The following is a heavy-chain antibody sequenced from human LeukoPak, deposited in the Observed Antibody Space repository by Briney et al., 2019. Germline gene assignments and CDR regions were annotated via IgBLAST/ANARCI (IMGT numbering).Heavy chain of an antibody. Sequence: ASVKVSCKASGYTFTSYDINWVRQATGQGLEWMGWMNPNSGNTGYAQKFQGRVTMTRNTSISTAYTELSSLRSEDTAVYYCARMPYYYGSGSSDYWGQGTLVTVSS. CDR1: GYTFTSYD. D-gene: IGHD3-10*01. J-gene: IGHJ4*02. CDR2: MNPNSGNT. CDR3: ARMPYYYGSGSSDY. V-gene: IGHV1-8*01.